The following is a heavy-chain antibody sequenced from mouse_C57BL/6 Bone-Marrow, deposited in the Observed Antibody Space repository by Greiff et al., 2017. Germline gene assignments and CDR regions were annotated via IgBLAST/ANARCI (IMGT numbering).Heavy chain of an antibody. CDR1: GYTFTSYW. CDR2: IDPSDSYT. D-gene: IGHD1-1*01. V-gene: IGHV1-59*01. J-gene: IGHJ2*01. Sequence: QVQLQQPGAELVRPGTSVKLSCKASGYTFTSYWMHWVKQRPGQGLEWIGVIDPSDSYTNYNQKFKGKATLTVDTSSSTASMQLSSLTSEDSAVYDCARRRILLRGAYYFDYWGQGTTLTVSS. CDR3: ARRRILLRGAYYFDY.